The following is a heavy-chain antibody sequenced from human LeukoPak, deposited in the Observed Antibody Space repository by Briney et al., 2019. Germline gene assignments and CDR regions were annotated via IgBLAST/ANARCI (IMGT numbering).Heavy chain of an antibody. CDR3: ARPGYTAGYDL. Sequence: PGGSLRLSCAASGFMFNSYWMSWVRQAPGKGLQWVANIKQDGSEIYYVDSVKGRFTISRDNAKNLLYLQMNSLRAEDTAVYYCARPGYTAGYDLWGQGTLVTVSS. D-gene: IGHD3-9*01. CDR2: IKQDGSEI. J-gene: IGHJ3*01. CDR1: GFMFNSYW. V-gene: IGHV3-7*01.